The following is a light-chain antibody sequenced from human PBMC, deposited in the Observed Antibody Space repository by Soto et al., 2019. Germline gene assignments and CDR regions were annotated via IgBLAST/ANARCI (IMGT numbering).Light chain of an antibody. V-gene: IGKV3D-20*01. CDR3: QQYGSSPIT. CDR2: DAS. Sequence: PGERAALSCGASESVSSNQLAWYQQKPGLAPRLLIYDASSRASGIPERFSGSGSGTGFSLTISSLEPEDSAVYYCQQYGSSPITFGQGTRLENK. J-gene: IGKJ5*01. CDR1: ESVSSNQ.